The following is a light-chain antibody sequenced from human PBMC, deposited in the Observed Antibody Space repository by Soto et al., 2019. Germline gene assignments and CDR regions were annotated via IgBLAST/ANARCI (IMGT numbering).Light chain of an antibody. CDR3: SSYAGGNNV. CDR2: EVN. Sequence: QSALTQPPSASGSPGQSVTISCTGTSSDVGSYNYVSWYQQHPGKVPKLMVYEVNKRPSGVPDRFSGSKSGNTPSLTVAGIQAEAEDNYYCSSYAGGNNVFGTGTMLTVL. V-gene: IGLV2-8*01. J-gene: IGLJ1*01. CDR1: SSDVGSYNY.